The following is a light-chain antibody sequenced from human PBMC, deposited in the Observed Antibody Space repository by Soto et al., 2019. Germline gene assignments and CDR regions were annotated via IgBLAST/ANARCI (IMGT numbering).Light chain of an antibody. CDR1: SSDVGGYNY. CDR3: SSYTSSRTVV. J-gene: IGLJ2*01. V-gene: IGLV2-14*01. CDR2: DVS. Sequence: QSALTQPASVSGSPGKSITISCTGTSSDVGGYNYVSWYQQHPGKAPKLMIYDVSNRPSGVSNRFSGSKSGNTASLAISGLQAEDEADYYCSSYTSSRTVVFGGGTNLTVL.